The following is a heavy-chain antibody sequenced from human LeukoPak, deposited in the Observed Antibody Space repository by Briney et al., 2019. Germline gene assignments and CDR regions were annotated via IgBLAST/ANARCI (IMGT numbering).Heavy chain of an antibody. D-gene: IGHD4-17*01. J-gene: IGHJ4*02. CDR1: GFTFSSYS. V-gene: IGHV3-48*02. CDR3: ARDYGDYGEYFDY. CDR2: TSSSSSTT. Sequence: GGSLRLSCAASGFTFSSYSMNWVRQAPGKGLEWVSYTSSSSSTTYYADSVKGRFTISRDNAKNSVFLQMNILRDEDTAVYYCARDYGDYGEYFDYWGQGTLVTVSS.